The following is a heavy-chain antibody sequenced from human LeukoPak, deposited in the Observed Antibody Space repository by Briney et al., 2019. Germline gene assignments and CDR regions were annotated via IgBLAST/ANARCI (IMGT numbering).Heavy chain of an antibody. CDR3: ARVKFNYGDHAFDI. J-gene: IGHJ3*02. CDR1: GYTFTGYY. D-gene: IGHD4/OR15-4a*01. CDR2: INPNSGGT. V-gene: IGHV1-2*06. Sequence: ASVKVSCKASGYTFTGYYVHWVRQAPGQGLEWMGRINPNSGGTNYAQKFQGRVTMTRDTSISTAYMELSRLRSDDTAVYYCARVKFNYGDHAFDIWGQGTMVTVSS.